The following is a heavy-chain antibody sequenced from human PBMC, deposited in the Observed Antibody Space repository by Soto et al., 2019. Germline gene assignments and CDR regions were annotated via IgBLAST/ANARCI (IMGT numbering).Heavy chain of an antibody. CDR3: AKAVFLGAQSHTAHKTNWFDP. CDR2: ISGSGGST. J-gene: IGHJ5*02. V-gene: IGHV3-23*01. D-gene: IGHD5-18*01. CDR1: GFTFSSYA. Sequence: EVQLLESGGGLVQPGGSLRLSCAASGFTFSSYAMSWVRQAPGKGLEWVSAISGSGGSTYYADSVKGRFTISRDNSKNTLYLQMNSLRAEDTAVYYCAKAVFLGAQSHTAHKTNWFDPWGQGTLVTVSS.